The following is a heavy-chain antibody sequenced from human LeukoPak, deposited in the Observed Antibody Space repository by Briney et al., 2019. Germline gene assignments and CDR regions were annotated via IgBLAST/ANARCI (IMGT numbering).Heavy chain of an antibody. CDR1: GFTFSNYA. D-gene: IGHD2-2*01. V-gene: IGHV3-23*01. CDR3: ANRYCSSTTCSYFDY. J-gene: IGHJ4*02. CDR2: ISGSGGST. Sequence: PGASLRLSCAASGFTFSNYAMNWVRQAPGKGLEWVSSISGSGGSTHYADSVKGRFTISRDNSKNTLYLQMNSLGAEDTAVYYCANRYCSSTTCSYFDYWGQGTLVTVSS.